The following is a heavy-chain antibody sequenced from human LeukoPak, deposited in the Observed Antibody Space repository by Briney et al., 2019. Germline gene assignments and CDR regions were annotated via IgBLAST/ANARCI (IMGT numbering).Heavy chain of an antibody. J-gene: IGHJ5*02. V-gene: IGHV3-21*04. Sequence: GGSLRLSCAASGLTFSTYSMNWVRQAPGKGLEWVSSISSSSGFIYYADSVKGRFTISRDNAENSLYLQMKSLRAEDTAVYYCAKDRIPGYSYGYDWFDPWGQGTLVTVSS. D-gene: IGHD5-18*01. CDR3: AKDRIPGYSYGYDWFDP. CDR1: GLTFSTYS. CDR2: ISSSSGFI.